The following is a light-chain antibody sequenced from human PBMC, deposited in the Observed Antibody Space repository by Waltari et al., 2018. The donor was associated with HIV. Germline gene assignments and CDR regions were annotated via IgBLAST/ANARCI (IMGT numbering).Light chain of an antibody. CDR1: RSDVGDYNS. CDR2: YVS. CDR3: CSYAGSSTYV. J-gene: IGLJ1*01. V-gene: IGLV2-23*02. Sequence: QSALTQPASVSGSPGQSITFSCIGTRSDVGDYNSVSWYQQLPGKAPRLMIYYVSKRPSGVSNRFSGSKSGNTASLTISGLQADDEADYYCCSYAGSSTYVFGTGTKVTVL.